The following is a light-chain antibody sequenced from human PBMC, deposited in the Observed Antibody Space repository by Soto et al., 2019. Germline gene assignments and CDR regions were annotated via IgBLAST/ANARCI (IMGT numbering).Light chain of an antibody. V-gene: IGKV3-11*01. CDR2: DAS. CDR1: QSVSSY. Sequence: EIVLTQSPATLSLSPGERATLSCRASQSVSSYLAWYQQKPGQAPRLLIYDASNRATGIPARFSGSGSGTDFTLTISSLEPEDFAVYSCQQRSNWPVTFGPGTKVDIK. J-gene: IGKJ3*01. CDR3: QQRSNWPVT.